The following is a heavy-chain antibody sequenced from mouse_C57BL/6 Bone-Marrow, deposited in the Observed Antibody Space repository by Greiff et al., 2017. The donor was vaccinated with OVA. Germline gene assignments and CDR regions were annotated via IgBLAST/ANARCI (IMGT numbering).Heavy chain of an antibody. V-gene: IGHV1-50*01. J-gene: IGHJ1*03. D-gene: IGHD1-1*01. Sequence: QVQLQQSGAELVKPGASVKLSCKASGYTFTSYWMQWVKQRPGQGLEWIGEIDPSDSYTNYNQKFKGKATLTVDTSSSTAYMQLSSLTSEDSAVYYCARSQDYYSSSYWYFDGWGTGTTVTVSS. CDR1: GYTFTSYW. CDR2: IDPSDSYT. CDR3: ARSQDYYSSSYWYFDG.